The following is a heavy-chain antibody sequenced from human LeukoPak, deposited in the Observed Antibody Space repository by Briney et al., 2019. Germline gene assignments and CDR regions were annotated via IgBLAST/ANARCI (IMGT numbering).Heavy chain of an antibody. J-gene: IGHJ4*02. CDR2: IYHSGST. V-gene: IGHV4-30-2*01. Sequence: SETLSLTCAVSGGSISSGGYSWSWIRQPPGKGLEWIGYIYHSGSTYYNPSLKSRVTISVDRSKNQFSLKLSSVTAADTAVYYCARGGIYDSSGYYQTTLFDYWGQGTLVTVSS. CDR1: GGSISSGGYS. CDR3: ARGGIYDSSGYYQTTLFDY. D-gene: IGHD3-22*01.